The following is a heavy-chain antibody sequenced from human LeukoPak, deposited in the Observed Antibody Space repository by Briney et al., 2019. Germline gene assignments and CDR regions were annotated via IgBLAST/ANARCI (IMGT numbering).Heavy chain of an antibody. D-gene: IGHD3-10*01. V-gene: IGHV1-2*02. Sequence: ASVKASCKASGYTFTGYDIHWVRQAPGQGLEWRGWIKPSSGGTNYAQNCQGRVTMTRDTSINTAYIELSRLRSDDTAVYYCARDLMVRGPMDVWGKGTTVTVSS. CDR3: ARDLMVRGPMDV. CDR2: IKPSSGGT. CDR1: GYTFTGYD. J-gene: IGHJ6*03.